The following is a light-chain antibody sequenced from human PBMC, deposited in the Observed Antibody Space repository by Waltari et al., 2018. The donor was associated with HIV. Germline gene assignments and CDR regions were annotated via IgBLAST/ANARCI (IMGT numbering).Light chain of an antibody. CDR1: SSNIGSNT. CDR3: AAWDDSLNGVI. CDR2: NDT. Sequence: QSVLTQPPSASGTPGQRVTISCSGSSSNIGSNTVNWYQQLPGTAPKLLIYNDTQRPSGVPDRFSGSKSGTSAYLAISGLQSEDEADYYCAAWDDSLNGVIFGGGTKLTVL. V-gene: IGLV1-44*01. J-gene: IGLJ2*01.